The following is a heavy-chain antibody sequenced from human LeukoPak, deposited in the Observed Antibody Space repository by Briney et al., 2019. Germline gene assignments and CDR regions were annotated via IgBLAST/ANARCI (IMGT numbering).Heavy chain of an antibody. D-gene: IGHD1-14*01. Sequence: ASVKVSCKVSGYTLTELAMHWVRQAPGQGLEWMGGFDPEDGETIYAQKFQGRVTMTGDTSTDTAYMELSSLRSEDTAVYYCATNSRITPDAFDIWGQGTMVTVSS. CDR2: FDPEDGET. J-gene: IGHJ3*02. V-gene: IGHV1-24*01. CDR3: ATNSRITPDAFDI. CDR1: GYTLTELA.